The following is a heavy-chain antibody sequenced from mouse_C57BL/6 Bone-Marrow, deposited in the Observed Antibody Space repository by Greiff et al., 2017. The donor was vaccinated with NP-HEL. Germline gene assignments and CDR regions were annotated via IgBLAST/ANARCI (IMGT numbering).Heavy chain of an antibody. D-gene: IGHD1-1*01. CDR3: ARRFWVYYYGSSYYYYAMDY. V-gene: IGHV1-76*01. Sequence: VQLQQSGAELVRPGASVKLSCKASGYTFTDYYINWVKQRPGQGLEWIARIYPGSGNTYYNEKFKGKATLTAEKSSSTAYMQLSSLTSEDSAVYFCARRFWVYYYGSSYYYYAMDYWGQGTSVTVSS. J-gene: IGHJ4*01. CDR1: GYTFTDYY. CDR2: IYPGSGNT.